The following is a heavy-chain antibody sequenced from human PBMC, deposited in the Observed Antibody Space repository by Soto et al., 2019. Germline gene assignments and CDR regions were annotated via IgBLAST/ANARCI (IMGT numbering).Heavy chain of an antibody. V-gene: IGHV3-30-3*01. CDR3: ARSTKAAGESLTPQIDY. D-gene: IGHD6-13*01. J-gene: IGHJ4*02. Sequence: QVQLVESGGGVVQPGRSLRLSCAASGFTFSSYAMHWVRQAPGKGLEWVAVISYDGSNKYYADSVKGRFTISRDNSKNTLYLQINSLRAEDTAVYYCARSTKAAGESLTPQIDYWGQGTLVTVSS. CDR1: GFTFSSYA. CDR2: ISYDGSNK.